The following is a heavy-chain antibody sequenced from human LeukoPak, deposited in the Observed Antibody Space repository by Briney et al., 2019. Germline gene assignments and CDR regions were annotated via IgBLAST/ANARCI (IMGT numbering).Heavy chain of an antibody. V-gene: IGHV3-23*01. J-gene: IGHJ3*02. CDR2: ISGSGGST. D-gene: IGHD3-22*01. CDR1: GFTFSSYA. Sequence: GGSLRLSCAASGFTFSSYAMSWVRQAPGQGLEWVSIISGSGGSTNYADSVQGRFTISRDNSKNTLYLQMNSLRAEDTAVYYCSKDGLGYYDGMRDAFDIWGQGTMVTVSS. CDR3: SKDGLGYYDGMRDAFDI.